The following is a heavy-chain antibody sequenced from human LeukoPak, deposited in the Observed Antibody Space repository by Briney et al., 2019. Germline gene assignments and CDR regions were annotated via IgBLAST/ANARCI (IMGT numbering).Heavy chain of an antibody. CDR2: ISWNSGSI. CDR3: AKVYIVGATIGAFDI. D-gene: IGHD1-26*01. Sequence: SLRLSCAASGFTFDDYAMHWVRQAPGKGLEWVSGISWNSGSIGYADSVKGRFTISRDNAKNSLYLQMNSLRAEDMALYYCAKVYIVGATIGAFDIWGQGTMVTVSS. V-gene: IGHV3-9*03. J-gene: IGHJ3*02. CDR1: GFTFDDYA.